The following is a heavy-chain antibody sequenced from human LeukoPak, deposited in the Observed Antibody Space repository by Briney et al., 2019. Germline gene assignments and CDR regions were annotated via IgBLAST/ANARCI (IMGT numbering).Heavy chain of an antibody. CDR3: ARDRYSSGWSYYFDY. Sequence: ASVKVSCKASGYTFTSYAMHWVRQAPGQRLEWMGWINAGNGNTKYSQKFQGRVTITRDTSASTAYMELSSLRSEDTAVYYCARDRYSSGWSYYFDYWGQETLVTVSS. J-gene: IGHJ4*02. V-gene: IGHV1-3*01. D-gene: IGHD6-19*01. CDR2: INAGNGNT. CDR1: GYTFTSYA.